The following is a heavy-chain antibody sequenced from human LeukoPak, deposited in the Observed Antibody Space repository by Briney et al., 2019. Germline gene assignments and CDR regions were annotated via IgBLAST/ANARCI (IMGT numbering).Heavy chain of an antibody. CDR2: IDWNGGST. J-gene: IGHJ6*04. D-gene: IGHD3-10*02. Sequence: GGSLRLSCAASGFTFDDYGMSWVRQAPGKGLEWVSGIDWNGGSTGYADSVKGRFTISRDNAKNSLYLQMNSLRAEDTAVYYCAELGITMIGGVWGKGTTVTISS. CDR3: AELGITMIGGV. V-gene: IGHV3-20*04. CDR1: GFTFDDYG.